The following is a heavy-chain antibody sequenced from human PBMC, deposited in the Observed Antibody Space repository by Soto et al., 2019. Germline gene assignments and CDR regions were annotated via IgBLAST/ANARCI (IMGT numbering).Heavy chain of an antibody. CDR3: ARHGVRVMTSSTLNPYRALDV. CDR1: GYRFPYYW. D-gene: IGHD2-2*01. J-gene: IGHJ6*02. Sequence: PGESLKISCKTSGYRFPYYWIAWVRQTSGTGPDLMGIIHPDDSDTRYRPPFQGQVTISADRSTSAAYLHWSSLKASDTALYYCARHGVRVMTSSTLNPYRALDVWGQGTTVTV. CDR2: IHPDDSDT. V-gene: IGHV5-51*01.